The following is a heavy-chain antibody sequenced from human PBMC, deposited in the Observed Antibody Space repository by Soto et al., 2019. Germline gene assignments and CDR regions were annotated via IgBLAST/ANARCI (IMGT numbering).Heavy chain of an antibody. D-gene: IGHD3-10*01. CDR2: INHSGST. J-gene: IGHJ6*02. CDR1: GGSFSGYY. Sequence: SETLSLTCAVYGGSFSGYYWSWIRQPPGKGLEWIGEINHSGSTNYNPSLKSRVTISVDTSKNQFSLKLSSVTAADTAVYYCARERFGEPPLYYYYVMDVWGQGSTVTVSS. V-gene: IGHV4-34*01. CDR3: ARERFGEPPLYYYYVMDV.